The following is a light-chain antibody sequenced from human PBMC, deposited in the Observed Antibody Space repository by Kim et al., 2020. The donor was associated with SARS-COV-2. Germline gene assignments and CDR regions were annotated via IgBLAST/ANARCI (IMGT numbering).Light chain of an antibody. Sequence: APGKTDTITCGGNNLGSENVHWYQQQPGQAPVLVIHYDDGRPSGIPDRFSGSKSGNTATLTISRVEAGDEADYYCQVWDRSSDQVLFGGGTKLTVL. V-gene: IGLV3-21*04. CDR2: YDD. J-gene: IGLJ2*01. CDR3: QVWDRSSDQVL. CDR1: NLGSEN.